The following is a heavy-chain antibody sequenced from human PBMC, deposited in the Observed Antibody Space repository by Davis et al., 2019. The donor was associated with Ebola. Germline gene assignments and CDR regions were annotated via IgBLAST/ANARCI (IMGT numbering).Heavy chain of an antibody. CDR3: VRLNHYDSVMDY. V-gene: IGHV3-30*03. D-gene: IGHD3-22*01. CDR2: ILYDGSNK. Sequence: GESLKISCAVSGFTFSNYGMHWVRQAPGKGLEWVAVILYDGSNKYYADSVKGRFTISRDNSKNTLYLQMNSLRAEDTAVYYCVRLNHYDSVMDYWGQGTLVTVSS. J-gene: IGHJ4*02. CDR1: GFTFSNYG.